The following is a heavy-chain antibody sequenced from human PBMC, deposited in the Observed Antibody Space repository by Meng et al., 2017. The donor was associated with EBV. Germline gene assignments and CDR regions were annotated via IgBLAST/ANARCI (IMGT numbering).Heavy chain of an antibody. D-gene: IGHD5-18*01. V-gene: IGHV1-69*01. J-gene: IGHJ4*02. CDR3: ASKSWRGYTPDY. Sequence: VQLAQSSAEVNKPWASLTVSCKTSGGPFRCYAISWVRQAPGQGLEWLGCFLPRLSAPNYAPQFHGRVKITADESTSTPYMDLCSLRSEDTAIYYFASKSWRGYTPDYWGQGTLVTVSS. CDR1: GGPFRCYA. CDR2: FLPRLSAP.